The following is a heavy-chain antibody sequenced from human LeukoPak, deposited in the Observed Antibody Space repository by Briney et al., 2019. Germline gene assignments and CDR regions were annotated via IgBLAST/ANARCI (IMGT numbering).Heavy chain of an antibody. D-gene: IGHD6-13*01. V-gene: IGHV1-46*01. CDR2: TNPSGGST. Sequence: ASVKVSCKASGYTFTSYYMHWVRQAPGQGLEWMGITNPSGGSTSYAQKFQGRVTMTRDTSTSTAYMELSSLRSEDTAVYYCARAPVSYSSSWPNWFDPWGQGTLVTVSS. CDR3: ARAPVSYSSSWPNWFDP. CDR1: GYTFTSYY. J-gene: IGHJ5*02.